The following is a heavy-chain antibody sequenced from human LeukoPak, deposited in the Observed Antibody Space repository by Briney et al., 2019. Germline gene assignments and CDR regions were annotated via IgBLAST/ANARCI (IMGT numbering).Heavy chain of an antibody. J-gene: IGHJ4*02. Sequence: ETLSLTCTVSGYSISSGYYWGWIRQPPGKGLEWVANIKRDGSEKYYVDSVKGRFTISRDNAKNSLYLQMNSLSAEDTAVYYCAREFPYYYDTSGYHLDYWGQGTLVTVSS. CDR1: GYSISSGYY. D-gene: IGHD3-22*01. CDR3: AREFPYYYDTSGYHLDY. CDR2: IKRDGSEK. V-gene: IGHV3-7*01.